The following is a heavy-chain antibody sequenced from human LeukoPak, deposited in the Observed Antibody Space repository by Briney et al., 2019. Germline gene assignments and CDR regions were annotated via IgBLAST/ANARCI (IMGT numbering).Heavy chain of an antibody. CDR1: GYTFTGYY. D-gene: IGHD3-10*01. CDR3: ARDLEGYHYGSGDYPQ. J-gene: IGHJ4*02. V-gene: IGHV1-2*02. Sequence: ASVKVSCKASGYTFTGYYIHWLRQAPGQGLEWMGFINPNSGGTNYAQKFQGRVTMTRDTSISTAYMELSSLTSDDTAVYYCARDLEGYHYGSGDYPQWGQGTLITVSS. CDR2: INPNSGGT.